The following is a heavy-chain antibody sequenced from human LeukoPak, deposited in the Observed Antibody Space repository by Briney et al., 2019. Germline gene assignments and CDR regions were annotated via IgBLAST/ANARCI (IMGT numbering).Heavy chain of an antibody. Sequence: PSETLSLTCTVSGGSISSGSYYWSWIRQPAGKGLEWIGRIYTSGSTNYNPSLKSRVTISVDTSKNQFSLKMRSMTAADTAVYYCARGKGANYYFDYWGQGTLVTVSS. D-gene: IGHD4/OR15-4a*01. V-gene: IGHV4-61*02. CDR3: ARGKGANYYFDY. J-gene: IGHJ4*02. CDR1: GGSISSGSYY. CDR2: IYTSGST.